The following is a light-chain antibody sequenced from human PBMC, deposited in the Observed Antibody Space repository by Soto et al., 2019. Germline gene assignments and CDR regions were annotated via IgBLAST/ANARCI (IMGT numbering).Light chain of an antibody. V-gene: IGKV3-15*01. CDR1: QSISDN. Sequence: EILMTQSPATLSVSPGERATLSCRASQSISDNLAWYQQRPGQSPRLLIYAASSRATGIPARFSGSGSGTEVTLTINSLQSADVAIYYCQQYHNWPPYTFGQGTKLEIK. J-gene: IGKJ2*01. CDR2: AAS. CDR3: QQYHNWPPYT.